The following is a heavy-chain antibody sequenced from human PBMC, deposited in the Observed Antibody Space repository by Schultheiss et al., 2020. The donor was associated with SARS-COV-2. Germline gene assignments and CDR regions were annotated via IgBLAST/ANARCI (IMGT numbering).Heavy chain of an antibody. CDR3: ARDVTSVTTAKYDY. Sequence: ASVKVSCKASGGTFSSYAISWVRQAPGQGLEWMGRMNPNSGNTGYAQKFQGRVTMTRDTSINTAYMELSRLRFDDTAVYYCARDVTSVTTAKYDYWGQGTLVTVSS. V-gene: IGHV1-8*02. D-gene: IGHD4-17*01. J-gene: IGHJ4*02. CDR2: MNPNSGNT. CDR1: GGTFSSYA.